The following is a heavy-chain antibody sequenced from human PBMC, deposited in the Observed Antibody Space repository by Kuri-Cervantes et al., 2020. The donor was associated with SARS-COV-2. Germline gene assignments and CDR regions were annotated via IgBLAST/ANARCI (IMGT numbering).Heavy chain of an antibody. CDR2: IRGSGIIT. D-gene: IGHD2-8*02. CDR3: ARDQKIYDSTGQFDF. J-gene: IGHJ4*02. CDR1: GLAFSNYV. Sequence: GESLKISCTASGLAFSNYVMSWVRQSPGKGLEWVSSIRGSGIITYYADSVRGRFSISRDNSKNTMYLHINSLRAEDTAVYYCARDQKIYDSTGQFDFWGQGTLVTVSS. V-gene: IGHV3-23*01.